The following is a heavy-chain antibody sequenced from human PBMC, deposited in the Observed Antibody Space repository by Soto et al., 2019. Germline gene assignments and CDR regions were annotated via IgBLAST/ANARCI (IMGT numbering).Heavy chain of an antibody. CDR3: ARDLYYYDSSGYLGPY. CDR2: IWYDGSNK. Sequence: GSLRLSCAASGFTFSSYGMHWVRQAPGKGLEWVAVIWYDGSNKYYADSVKGRFTISRDNSKNTLYLQMNSLRAEDTAVYYCARDLYYYDSSGYLGPYWGQGTLVTVSS. J-gene: IGHJ4*02. CDR1: GFTFSSYG. V-gene: IGHV3-33*01. D-gene: IGHD3-22*01.